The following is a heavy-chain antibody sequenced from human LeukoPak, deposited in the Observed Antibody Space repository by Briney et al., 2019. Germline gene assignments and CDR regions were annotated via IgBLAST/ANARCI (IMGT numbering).Heavy chain of an antibody. D-gene: IGHD6-13*01. CDR2: ISYSGST. Sequence: PSETLSLNCNVSGGSISTSGYFWGWIRQPPGKGLEWIGSISYSGSTYYNPSLKSRVTISVDMSKNQFSLKLNSVTAADTAVYYCARVLSRAAAGRWVGYYYYMDVWGKGTTVTISS. CDR1: GGSISTSGYF. J-gene: IGHJ6*03. CDR3: ARVLSRAAAGRWVGYYYYMDV. V-gene: IGHV4-39*07.